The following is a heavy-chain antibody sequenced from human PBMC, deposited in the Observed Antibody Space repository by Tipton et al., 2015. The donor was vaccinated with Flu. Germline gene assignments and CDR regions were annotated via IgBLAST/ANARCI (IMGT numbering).Heavy chain of an antibody. Sequence: SLRLSCAAPGFTFSSYGMHWVRQAPGKGLEWVAFIRYDGSNKYYADSVKGRFTISRDNSKNTLYLQMNSLRAEDTAVYYCAKDDGDYYDSSGYYGYFDYWGQGTLVTVSS. V-gene: IGHV3-30*02. CDR2: IRYDGSNK. CDR3: AKDDGDYYDSSGYYGYFDY. D-gene: IGHD3-22*01. J-gene: IGHJ4*02. CDR1: GFTFSSYG.